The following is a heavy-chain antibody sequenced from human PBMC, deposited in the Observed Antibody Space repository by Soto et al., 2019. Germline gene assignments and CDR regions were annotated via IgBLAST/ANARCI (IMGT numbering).Heavy chain of an antibody. D-gene: IGHD3-3*01. Sequence: PSETLSLTCTVSGASVSSGSYYWSWIRQPPGKGLEWIGYIYYSGSPKYNPSLKSRVTMSVDTSKNQFSLRLSSMTVADTAVYYCARKYEGGDFWRGYSNQVHHYGMAVWGQGTSVTVSS. J-gene: IGHJ6*02. V-gene: IGHV4-61*01. CDR3: ARKYEGGDFWRGYSNQVHHYGMAV. CDR2: IYYSGSP. CDR1: GASVSSGSYY.